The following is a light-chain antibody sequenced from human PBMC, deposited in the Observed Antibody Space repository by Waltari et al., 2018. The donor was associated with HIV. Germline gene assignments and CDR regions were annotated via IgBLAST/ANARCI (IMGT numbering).Light chain of an antibody. CDR1: SSDVGSYNL. CDR2: EVF. V-gene: IGLV2-23*02. Sequence: QSALTQPASVSVSPGQSITIPCNGTSSDVGSYNLVSWYQQFPGKAPQLRVSEVFRRPTGISSRCSGNRSGNTASLTISKLRAEDEADYYCCSYAGDNHYVFGSGTQLTV. CDR3: CSYAGDNHYV. J-gene: IGLJ1*01.